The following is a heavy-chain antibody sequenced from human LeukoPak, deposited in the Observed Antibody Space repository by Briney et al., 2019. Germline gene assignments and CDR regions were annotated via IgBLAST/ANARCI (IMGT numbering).Heavy chain of an antibody. D-gene: IGHD3-10*01. Sequence: GGSLRLSCAASGFTFSSYWMHWVRQAPGKGLVWASRINSDGSSTSYADSVKGRFTISRDNAKNTLYLQMNSLRAEDTAVYYCARDNWFFGMDVWGKGTTVTVSS. J-gene: IGHJ6*04. CDR1: GFTFSSYW. CDR2: INSDGSST. CDR3: ARDNWFFGMDV. V-gene: IGHV3-74*01.